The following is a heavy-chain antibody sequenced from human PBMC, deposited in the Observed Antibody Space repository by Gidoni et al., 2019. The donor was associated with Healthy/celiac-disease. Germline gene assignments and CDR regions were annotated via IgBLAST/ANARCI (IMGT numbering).Heavy chain of an antibody. V-gene: IGHV1-46*01. CDR3: ARGSNRGYYYDSSGSGNDY. Sequence: QVQLVQSGAEVKKPGASVKVSCKASGYTFTSYYMHWVRQAPGQGLEWMGIINPSGGSTSYAQKFQGRVTMTRDTSTSTVYMELSSLRSEDTAVYYCARGSNRGYYYDSSGSGNDYWGQGTLVTVSS. CDR2: INPSGGST. J-gene: IGHJ4*02. D-gene: IGHD3-22*01. CDR1: GYTFTSYY.